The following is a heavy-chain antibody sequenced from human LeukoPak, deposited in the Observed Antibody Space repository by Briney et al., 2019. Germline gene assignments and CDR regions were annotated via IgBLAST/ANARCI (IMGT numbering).Heavy chain of an antibody. CDR2: IYYGGST. CDR1: GGSISSSSYY. Sequence: PSETLSLTCTVSGGSISSSSYYWGWIRQPPGKGLEWIGSIYYGGSTYYNPSLKSRVTISVDTSKNRFSLRLSSVTAADTAVYYCARTGRMIVVANFDYWGQGTLVTVSS. J-gene: IGHJ4*02. V-gene: IGHV4-39*01. CDR3: ARTGRMIVVANFDY. D-gene: IGHD3-22*01.